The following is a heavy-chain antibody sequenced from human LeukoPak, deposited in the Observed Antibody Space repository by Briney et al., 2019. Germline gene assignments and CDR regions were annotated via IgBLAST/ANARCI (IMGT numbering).Heavy chain of an antibody. J-gene: IGHJ4*02. D-gene: IGHD2-15*01. CDR2: IGYGGSHT. Sequence: GGSLRLSCAASGFTFSTCAMSWVRQAPGKGLEWVAGIGYGGSHTYYADSVTGRLTISRDNSKNTMSLKMNSLRADDTAVYYCAKEKKSGGWPLDYWGQGALVTVSS. CDR3: AKEKKSGGWPLDY. CDR1: GFTFSTCA. V-gene: IGHV3-23*01.